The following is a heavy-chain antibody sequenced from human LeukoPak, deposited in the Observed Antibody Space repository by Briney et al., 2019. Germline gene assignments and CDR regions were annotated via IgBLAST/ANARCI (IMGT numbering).Heavy chain of an antibody. CDR3: ASPRAEYDILTGYNAFDY. Sequence: GASVKVSCKASGGTFSSYAISWVRQAPGQGLEWMGGIIPIFGTANYAQKFQGRVTITADESTSTAYMELSSLRSEDTAVYYCASPRAEYDILTGYNAFDYWGQGTLVTVSS. CDR1: GGTFSSYA. J-gene: IGHJ4*02. CDR2: IIPIFGTA. D-gene: IGHD3-9*01. V-gene: IGHV1-69*13.